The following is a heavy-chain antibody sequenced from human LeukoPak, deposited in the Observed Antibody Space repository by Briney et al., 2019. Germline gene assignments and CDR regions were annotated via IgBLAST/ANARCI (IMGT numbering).Heavy chain of an antibody. J-gene: IGHJ5*02. CDR3: AREARSSANKNWFDP. CDR2: IYTSGST. V-gene: IGHV4-4*07. CDR1: GGSISSYY. Sequence: SETLSLTCTVSGGSISSYYWSWIRQPAGKGLEWIGRIYTSGSTNYNPSLKSRVTMSVDTSKNQFSLKLSSVTAADTAVCYCAREARSSANKNWFDPWGQGTLVTVSS. D-gene: IGHD1-26*01.